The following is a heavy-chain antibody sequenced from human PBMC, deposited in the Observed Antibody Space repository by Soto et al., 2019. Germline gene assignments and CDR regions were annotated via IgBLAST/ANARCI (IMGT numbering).Heavy chain of an antibody. CDR3: ARGTIFGVVAGFLDV. D-gene: IGHD3-3*01. CDR2: LTGSGATT. CDR1: GFTFSNSA. J-gene: IGHJ6*04. V-gene: IGHV3-23*01. Sequence: EVQLLESGGGLVQPRGSLRLSCAASGFTFSNSAMNWVRQAPGKGLEWVSGLTGSGATTYYADSVKGRFTISRDNSKNTLFRQMNSLRADDTAVYYCARGTIFGVVAGFLDVWGKGTTVTVSS.